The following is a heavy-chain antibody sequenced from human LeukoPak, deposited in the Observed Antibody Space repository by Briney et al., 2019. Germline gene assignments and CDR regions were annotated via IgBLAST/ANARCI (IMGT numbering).Heavy chain of an antibody. CDR3: TREGVVVIWDY. D-gene: IGHD3-22*01. J-gene: IGHJ4*02. Sequence: GGSLRLSCTASGFTFGDYAMSWVRQAPGKGLEWVGFIRSKAYGGTTEYAASVKGRFTISRDDSKSIAYLQMNSLKTEDTAVYYCTREGVVVIWDYWGQGTLVTVSS. CDR1: GFTFGDYA. V-gene: IGHV3-49*04. CDR2: IRSKAYGGTT.